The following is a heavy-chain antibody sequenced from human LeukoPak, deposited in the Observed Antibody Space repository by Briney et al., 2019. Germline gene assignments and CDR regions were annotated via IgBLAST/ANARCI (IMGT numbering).Heavy chain of an antibody. CDR1: GYTFTSYD. V-gene: IGHV1-8*03. J-gene: IGHJ4*02. CDR2: MNPNSGNT. D-gene: IGHD6-19*01. CDR3: ARDAVAADY. Sequence: ASVKVSCKASGYTFTSYDISWVRQAPGQGLEWMGWMNPNSGNTGYAQKFQGRGTITRNTSISTAYMELSSLRSEDTAVYYCARDAVAADYWGQGTLVTVSS.